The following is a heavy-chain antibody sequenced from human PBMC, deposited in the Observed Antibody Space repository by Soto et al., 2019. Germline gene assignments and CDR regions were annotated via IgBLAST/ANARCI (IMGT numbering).Heavy chain of an antibody. CDR3: ARGGRGGSHIDY. D-gene: IGHD3-10*01. CDR1: GYTFSAFF. Sequence: APEEVSCRAPGYTFSAFFLHCARVAPGRGFEWLGLITPINEITTSSKSFQGRVIMTRDTSTNTVYMELNSLTFDDTAVYFCARGGRGGSHIDYWDQGTQVTASS. CDR2: ITPINEIT. V-gene: IGHV1-46*01. J-gene: IGHJ4*02.